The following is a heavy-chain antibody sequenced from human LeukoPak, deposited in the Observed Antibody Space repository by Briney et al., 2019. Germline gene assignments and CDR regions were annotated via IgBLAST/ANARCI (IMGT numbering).Heavy chain of an antibody. Sequence: SETLSLTCTVSGGSISSGSYYWSWIRQPAGKGLEWIGRIYTSGSTNYNPSLKSRVTISVDTSKNQFSLKLSSVTAADTAVYYCASLSSTSCYICDYWGQGTLVTVSS. D-gene: IGHD2-2*02. CDR1: GGSISSGSYY. CDR2: IYTSGST. J-gene: IGHJ4*02. CDR3: ASLSSTSCYICDY. V-gene: IGHV4-61*02.